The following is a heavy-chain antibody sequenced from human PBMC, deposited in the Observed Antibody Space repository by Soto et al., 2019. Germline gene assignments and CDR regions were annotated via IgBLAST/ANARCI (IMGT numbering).Heavy chain of an antibody. CDR2: ISVSGDTT. CDR3: AKSVVYTNSSTYSGMDV. J-gene: IGHJ6*02. Sequence: EVQLLQFGGGWVQPGGSLRLSCAASGHAMSWVRQAPGKGLEWVSGISVSGDTTYYVDSVKGRFTISRDNSKNTLYLQMNSLRAEDTALYYCAKSVVYTNSSTYSGMDVWGQGTTVTVS. V-gene: IGHV3-23*01. D-gene: IGHD6-6*01. CDR1: GHA.